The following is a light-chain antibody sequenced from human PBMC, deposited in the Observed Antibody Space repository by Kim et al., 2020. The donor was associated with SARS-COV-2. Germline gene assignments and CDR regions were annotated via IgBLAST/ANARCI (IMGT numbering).Light chain of an antibody. V-gene: IGKV1-39*01. Sequence: DIQMTQSPSSLSASVGDTITITCRASQGIGNFLNWYQHKPGRAPKLLIYAAAILQSGVPSRFSGSASGTDFTLTISSLQPEDFATYFCQQSYTTRLSFGGGTKVDIK. CDR2: AAA. J-gene: IGKJ4*01. CDR3: QQSYTTRLS. CDR1: QGIGNF.